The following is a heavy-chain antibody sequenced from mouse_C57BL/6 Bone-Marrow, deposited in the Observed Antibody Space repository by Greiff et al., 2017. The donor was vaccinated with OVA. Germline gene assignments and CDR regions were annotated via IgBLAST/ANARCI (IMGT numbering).Heavy chain of an antibody. CDR3: ARKTWDWSFDD. J-gene: IGHJ2*01. CDR1: GYTFTDYY. D-gene: IGHD4-1*01. V-gene: IGHV1-26*01. CDR2: INPNNGGT. Sequence: VQLQQSGPELVKPGASVKISCKASGYTFTDYYMNWVKQSHGKSLEWIGDINPNNGGTSYNQKFKGKAALTVDKSSSTAYMEHRSLTAEDSAVYYCARKTWDWSFDDWGQGTTLTVST.